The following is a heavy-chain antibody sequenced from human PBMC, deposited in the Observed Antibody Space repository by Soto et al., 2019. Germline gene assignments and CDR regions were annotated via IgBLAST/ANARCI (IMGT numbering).Heavy chain of an antibody. V-gene: IGHV3-30-3*01. CDR1: GFTFSSYA. D-gene: IGHD6-6*01. J-gene: IGHJ4*02. CDR3: ARAPSSSYYFDY. Sequence: QVQLVESGGGVVQPGRSLRLSCAASGFTFSSYAMHGVRQAPGKGLEWVAVISYDGSNKYYADSVKGRFTISRDNSKNTLYLQMNSLRAEDTAVYYCARAPSSSYYFDYWGQGTLVTVSS. CDR2: ISYDGSNK.